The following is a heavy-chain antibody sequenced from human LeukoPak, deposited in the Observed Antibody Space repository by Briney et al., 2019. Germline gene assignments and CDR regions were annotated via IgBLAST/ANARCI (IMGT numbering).Heavy chain of an antibody. CDR2: ISYDGSNK. V-gene: IGHV3-30*18. D-gene: IGHD6-13*01. CDR3: AKDFSSSWHDAFDI. CDR1: GFTFSSYG. J-gene: IGHJ3*02. Sequence: PGRSLRLSCAASGFTFSSYGMHWVRQAPGKGLEWVAVISYDGSNKYYADSVKGRFTISRDNSKNTLYLQMNSLRAEDTAVYYCAKDFSSSWHDAFDIWGQGTMVTVSS.